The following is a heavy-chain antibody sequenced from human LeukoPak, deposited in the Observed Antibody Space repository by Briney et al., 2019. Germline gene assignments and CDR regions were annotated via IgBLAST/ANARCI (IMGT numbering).Heavy chain of an antibody. CDR2: ISAYNGNT. CDR3: ARPYYDSSAPPYDY. V-gene: IGHV1-18*01. CDR1: GYTFTSYG. D-gene: IGHD3-22*01. Sequence: GASVKVSCKASGYTFTSYGISWVRQAPGQGLEWMGWISAYNGNTNYAQKLQGRVTMTTDTSTSTAYMELRSLRSDDTAVYYCARPYYDSSAPPYDYWGQGTLATVSS. J-gene: IGHJ4*02.